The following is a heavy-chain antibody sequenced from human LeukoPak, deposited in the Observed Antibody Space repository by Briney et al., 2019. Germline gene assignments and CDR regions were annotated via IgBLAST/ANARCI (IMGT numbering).Heavy chain of an antibody. J-gene: IGHJ6*04. CDR3: ARDEGGIAAAASYYYYGMDV. Sequence: ASVKVSCKASGYTFTGYYMHWVRQAPGQGLEWMGWINPNSGGTNYAQKFQGWVTMTRDTSISTAYMELSRLRSDDTAVYYCARDEGGIAAAASYYYYGMDVWGKGTTVTVSS. CDR2: INPNSGGT. V-gene: IGHV1-2*04. CDR1: GYTFTGYY. D-gene: IGHD6-13*01.